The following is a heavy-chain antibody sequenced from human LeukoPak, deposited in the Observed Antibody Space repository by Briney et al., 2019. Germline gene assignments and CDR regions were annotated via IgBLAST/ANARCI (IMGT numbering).Heavy chain of an antibody. CDR3: VIDSSSWYNYFDP. CDR1: GYTFTSYD. Sequence: GASLKLSCKASGYTFTSYDINWVRQATGQGLEWMGWINPNSGNTGYAHKFQGRVTMTRDTSIGTAYMEVSSLRSEDTAVYYCVIDSSSWYNYFDPWGQGTLVTASS. V-gene: IGHV1-8*01. D-gene: IGHD6-13*01. J-gene: IGHJ5*02. CDR2: INPNSGNT.